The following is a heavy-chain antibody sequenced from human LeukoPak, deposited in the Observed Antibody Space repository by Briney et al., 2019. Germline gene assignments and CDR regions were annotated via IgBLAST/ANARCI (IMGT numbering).Heavy chain of an antibody. CDR3: AKDTPLYYGPENWFDP. CDR1: GFTFSSYW. J-gene: IGHJ5*02. Sequence: GGSLRLSCAASGFTFSSYWMNWVRQAPGKGLEWVSLISGDGGSTYYADSVKGRFTISRDNSKNSLYLQMNSLRTEDTALYYCAKDTPLYYGPENWFDPWGQGTLVTVSS. CDR2: ISGDGGST. D-gene: IGHD3-10*01. V-gene: IGHV3-43*02.